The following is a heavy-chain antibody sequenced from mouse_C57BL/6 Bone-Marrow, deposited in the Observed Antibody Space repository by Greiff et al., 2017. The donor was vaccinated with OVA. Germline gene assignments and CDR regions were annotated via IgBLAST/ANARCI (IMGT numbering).Heavy chain of an antibody. D-gene: IGHD1-1*01. Sequence: QVQLQQSGAELARPGASVKLSCKASGYTFKSYGISWVKQRTGQGLEWIGEIYPRSGNTYYNEKFKGKATLTADKSSSTAYMELRSLTSEDSAVYYCARAITTVVGNYAMDYWGQGTSVTVSS. CDR3: ARAITTVVGNYAMDY. V-gene: IGHV1-81*01. J-gene: IGHJ4*01. CDR1: GYTFKSYG. CDR2: IYPRSGNT.